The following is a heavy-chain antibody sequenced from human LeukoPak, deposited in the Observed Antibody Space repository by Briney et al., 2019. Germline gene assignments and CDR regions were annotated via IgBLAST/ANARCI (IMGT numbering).Heavy chain of an antibody. CDR3: ARLHTSGYYSTSWFFDY. CDR1: GGSISSSNYY. J-gene: IGHJ4*02. Sequence: PSETLSLTCTVSGGSISSSNYYWGWIRQAPGKGLEWIGIIYYSGSTYYNPSLMSRVTISVDTSKNQFSLKMSSVTAADTAVYYCARLHTSGYYSTSWFFDYWGQGSLVTVSS. D-gene: IGHD3-22*01. CDR2: IYYSGST. V-gene: IGHV4-39*01.